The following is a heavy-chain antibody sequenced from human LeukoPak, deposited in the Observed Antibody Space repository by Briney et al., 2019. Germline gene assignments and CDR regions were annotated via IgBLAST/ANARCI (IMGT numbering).Heavy chain of an antibody. V-gene: IGHV3-53*05. CDR1: GFTVSGDY. D-gene: IGHD6-13*01. CDR3: AKDRGSSWYTAFDY. J-gene: IGHJ4*01. CDR2: MYSGGAT. Sequence: PGGSLRLSCAVSGFTVSGDYMSWVRQAPGKGLEWVSVMYSGGATYYAGSVKGRFAISRDNSKNTLYLQMNSLRAEDTAVYYCAKDRGSSWYTAFDYWGHGTLVTVPS.